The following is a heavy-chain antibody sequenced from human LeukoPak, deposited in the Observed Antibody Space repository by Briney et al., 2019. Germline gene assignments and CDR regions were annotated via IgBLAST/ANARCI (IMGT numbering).Heavy chain of an antibody. Sequence: GGSLRLSCAASGFTFSDYHMSWIRQAPGKGLEWVSYFSNSGNTIYYVDSVKGRFTISRDNAKNFLYLQMNSLRAEDTAVYFCARGRATKNSDYWGQGTLVTVSS. CDR1: GFTFSDYH. V-gene: IGHV3-11*01. J-gene: IGHJ4*02. D-gene: IGHD1-26*01. CDR3: ARGRATKNSDY. CDR2: FSNSGNTI.